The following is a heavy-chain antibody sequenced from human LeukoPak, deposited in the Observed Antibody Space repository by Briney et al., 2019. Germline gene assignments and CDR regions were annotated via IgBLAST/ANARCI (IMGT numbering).Heavy chain of an antibody. V-gene: IGHV3-48*03. CDR3: ARVYGGNGDAFDI. CDR1: GFTFSSYE. D-gene: IGHD4-23*01. Sequence: PGGSLRLSCAASGFTFSSYEMNWVRQAPGKGLEWVSYISSSGSTIYYADSVKGRLTISRDNAKNSLYLQMNSLRAEDTAVYYCARVYGGNGDAFDIWGQGTMVTVSS. J-gene: IGHJ3*02. CDR2: ISSSGSTI.